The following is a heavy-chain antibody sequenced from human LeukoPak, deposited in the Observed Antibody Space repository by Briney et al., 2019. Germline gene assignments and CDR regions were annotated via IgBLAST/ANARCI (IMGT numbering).Heavy chain of an antibody. J-gene: IGHJ4*02. CDR1: GGSISSSSYY. CDR2: IYYSGST. CDR3: ARDRAAAGTLDY. D-gene: IGHD6-13*01. Sequence: SETLSLTCTVSGGSISSSSYYWGWIRQPPGKGLEWIGSIYYSGSTYYNPSLKSRVTISVDTSKNQFSLKLSSVTAADTAVYYCARDRAAAGTLDYWGQGTLVTVSS. V-gene: IGHV4-39*07.